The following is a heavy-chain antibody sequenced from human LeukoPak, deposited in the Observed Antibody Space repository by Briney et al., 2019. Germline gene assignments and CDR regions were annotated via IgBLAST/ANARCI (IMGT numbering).Heavy chain of an antibody. CDR1: GGSFNDYY. J-gene: IGHJ4*02. Sequence: SETLPLTCAVYGGSFNDYYWSLIRQPPGKGLEWIGEINHSGSTNYTPSLKSRVTISVDTSKNQLSLKLNSVTAADTAVYYCARRAPISRVLAYWGQGTLVTVSS. CDR2: INHSGST. V-gene: IGHV4-34*01. CDR3: ARRAPISRVLAY. D-gene: IGHD3-3*01.